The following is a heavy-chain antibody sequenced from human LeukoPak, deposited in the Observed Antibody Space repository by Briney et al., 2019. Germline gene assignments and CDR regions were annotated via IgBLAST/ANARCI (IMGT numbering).Heavy chain of an antibody. Sequence: SETLSLTCTVSGYSITSVYYWGWIRQPPGKGLEWIGSIYHSGSTNYNPSLKSRVTISVDTSKNQFSLKLSSVTAADTAVYYCARGTVDCSGGSCYPWFDPWGQGALVTVSS. CDR1: GYSITSVYY. CDR3: ARGTVDCSGGSCYPWFDP. J-gene: IGHJ5*02. V-gene: IGHV4-38-2*02. D-gene: IGHD2-15*01. CDR2: IYHSGST.